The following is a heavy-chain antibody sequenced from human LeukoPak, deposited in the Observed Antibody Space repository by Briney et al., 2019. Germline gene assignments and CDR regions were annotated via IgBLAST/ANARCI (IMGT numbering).Heavy chain of an antibody. CDR1: GGSISSNTYY. V-gene: IGHV4-39*01. J-gene: IGHJ3*02. Sequence: SETLSLTCAVSGGSISSNTYYWGWIRQPPGKGLEWIGSFDYSGSTYYNPSLQSRVTIFEDTSKNQSSLKLTSVTAADTAVYYCARGRGYSPWYACDIWGQGTMVTVSS. D-gene: IGHD5-12*01. CDR2: FDYSGST. CDR3: ARGRGYSPWYACDI.